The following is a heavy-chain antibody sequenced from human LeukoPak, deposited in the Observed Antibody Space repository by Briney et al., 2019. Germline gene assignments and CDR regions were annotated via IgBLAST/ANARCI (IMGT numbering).Heavy chain of an antibody. Sequence: GGSLRLSCAASGFTFSSYAMSWVRQAPGKGLEWVSAISGSGGSTYYEDSVKGRFTISRDNSKNTRYLQMNSLRAEDTAVYYCAKDVYSNTLYYGMDVWGQGTTVTVSS. V-gene: IGHV3-23*01. J-gene: IGHJ6*02. CDR3: AKDVYSNTLYYGMDV. CDR2: ISGSGGST. CDR1: GFTFSSYA. D-gene: IGHD4-11*01.